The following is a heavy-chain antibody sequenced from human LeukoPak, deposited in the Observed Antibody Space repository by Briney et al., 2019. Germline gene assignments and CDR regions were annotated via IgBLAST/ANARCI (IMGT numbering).Heavy chain of an antibody. Sequence: GGSLRLSCATSGFSFGSHWMSWVRQAPGKGLEWVSAISGSGGSTYYADSVKGRFTISRDNSKNTLYLQMNSLRAEETAVYYCAKGEGYCSSTTCSSDAFDIWGQGTMVTVSS. CDR3: AKGEGYCSSTTCSSDAFDI. J-gene: IGHJ3*02. CDR2: ISGSGGST. CDR1: GFSFGSHW. V-gene: IGHV3-23*01. D-gene: IGHD2-2*01.